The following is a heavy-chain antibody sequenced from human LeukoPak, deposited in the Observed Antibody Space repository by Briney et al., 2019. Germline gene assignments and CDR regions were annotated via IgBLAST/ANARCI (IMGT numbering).Heavy chain of an antibody. D-gene: IGHD5-24*01. CDR2: IRYDGSNK. CDR1: GFTFSSYG. J-gene: IGHJ4*02. Sequence: GGSLRLSCAASGFTFSSYGMHWVRQAPGKGLEGVAFIRYDGSNKYYADSVKGRFTISRDNSKNTLYLQMNSLRAEDTAVYYCAKDSERWLQSTFVDYWGQGTLVTVSS. V-gene: IGHV3-30*02. CDR3: AKDSERWLQSTFVDY.